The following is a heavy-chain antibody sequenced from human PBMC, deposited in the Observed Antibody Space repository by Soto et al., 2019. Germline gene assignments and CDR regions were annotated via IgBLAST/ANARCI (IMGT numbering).Heavy chain of an antibody. CDR1: GFSLSTSGVG. J-gene: IGHJ4*02. CDR2: IYWDDDK. V-gene: IGHV2-5*02. CDR3: AHRRWMVRGYYFDY. D-gene: IGHD3-10*01. Sequence: SGPTLENPTQTLTLTSTFSGFSLSTSGVGVGWIRQPPGKALEWLALIYWDDDKRYSPSLKSRLTITKDTSKNRVVLTMTNMDPVDTATYYCAHRRWMVRGYYFDYWGQGTPVTVS.